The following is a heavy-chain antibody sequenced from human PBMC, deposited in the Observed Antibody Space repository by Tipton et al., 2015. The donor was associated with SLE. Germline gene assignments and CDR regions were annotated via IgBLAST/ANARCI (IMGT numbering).Heavy chain of an antibody. CDR1: GGYISSGGYF. Sequence: TLSLTCPVSGGYISSGGYFWNWIHQHPGKGLEWIGYSYYSGNTYYNPSLQGRVTISVDTSQNQFSLKLSPVTAADTAVYYCARTSTAISPFDYWGQGTLVTDS. D-gene: IGHD2-2*02. CDR2: SYYSGNT. V-gene: IGHV4-31*03. CDR3: ARTSTAISPFDY. J-gene: IGHJ4*02.